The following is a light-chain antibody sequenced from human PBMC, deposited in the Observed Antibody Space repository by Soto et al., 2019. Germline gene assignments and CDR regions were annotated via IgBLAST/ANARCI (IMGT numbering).Light chain of an antibody. V-gene: IGKV3-15*01. CDR2: GAS. Sequence: VVTQSPATLSVFPGETATLSCRASQSVSSDLAWYQQRPGQAPRLLIYGASTRATGIPARFRGSGSGTELRLTISSLQSEDFATYYCQQYNTWHPKMAFGRGTKV. CDR1: QSVSSD. J-gene: IGKJ1*01. CDR3: QQYNTWHPKMA.